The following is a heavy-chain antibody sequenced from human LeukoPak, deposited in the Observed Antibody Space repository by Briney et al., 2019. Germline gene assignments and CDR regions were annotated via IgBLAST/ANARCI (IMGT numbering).Heavy chain of an antibody. CDR2: IYPTDSDT. CDR3: ARRGYTLGWFDP. CDR1: GYRFTNYW. J-gene: IGHJ5*02. D-gene: IGHD2-15*01. Sequence: GESLKISCQASGYRFTNYWIGWVRQMPGKGLEWMGIIYPTDSDTRYSPSFQGQVTISADTSISTAYLQWSSLKASDTAIYYCARRGYTLGWFDPWGQGTLVNVSS. V-gene: IGHV5-51*01.